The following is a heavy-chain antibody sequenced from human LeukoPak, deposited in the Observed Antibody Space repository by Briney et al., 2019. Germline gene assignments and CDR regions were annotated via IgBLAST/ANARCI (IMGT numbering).Heavy chain of an antibody. Sequence: GASVKVSCKASGYTFTSYDINWVRQGTGQGLEWVGWMNPKSGNTGYAQKFQGRVTMTRNTSISTAYMELSSLGSEDTAVYYCARGQSGYSGYDPRPDVEGDYWGQGTLVTVSS. CDR1: GYTFTSYD. V-gene: IGHV1-8*01. CDR2: MNPKSGNT. J-gene: IGHJ4*02. D-gene: IGHD5-12*01. CDR3: ARGQSGYSGYDPRPDVEGDY.